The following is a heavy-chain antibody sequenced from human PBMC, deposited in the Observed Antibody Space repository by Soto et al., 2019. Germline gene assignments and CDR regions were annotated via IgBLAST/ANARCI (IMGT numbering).Heavy chain of an antibody. CDR3: ARDLTYCDVWSGYSNYYYGLGG. D-gene: IGHD3-3*01. Sequence: ASVKVSCKASGYTFTSYGISWVRQAPGQGLEWMGWISAYNGNTNYAQKLQGRVTMTTDTSTSTAYMELRSLRSDDTAAYYCARDLTYCDVWSGYSNYYYGLGGWRQGTTVAVSS. V-gene: IGHV1-18*01. CDR2: ISAYNGNT. CDR1: GYTFTSYG. J-gene: IGHJ6*01.